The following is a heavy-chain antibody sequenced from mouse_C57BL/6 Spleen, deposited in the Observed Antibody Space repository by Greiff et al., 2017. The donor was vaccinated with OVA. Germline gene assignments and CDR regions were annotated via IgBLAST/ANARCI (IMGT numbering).Heavy chain of an antibody. CDR3: AGEGGRGNYDY. CDR1: GYTFTSYW. CDR2: IDPSDSET. J-gene: IGHJ2*01. D-gene: IGHD1-1*01. V-gene: IGHV1-52*01. Sequence: QVQLQQPGAELVRPGSSVKLSCKASGYTFTSYWMHWVKQRPIQGLEWIGNIDPSDSETHYNQKFKDKATLTVDKSSSTAYMQLSSLTSEDSAVYYCAGEGGRGNYDYWGQGTTLTVSS.